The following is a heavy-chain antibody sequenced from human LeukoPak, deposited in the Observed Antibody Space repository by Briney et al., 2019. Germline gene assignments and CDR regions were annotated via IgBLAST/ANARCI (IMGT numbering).Heavy chain of an antibody. D-gene: IGHD2-8*01. CDR3: ARDNGENYHTAFDY. Sequence: GGSLRLSCAASGFTFSSYAMSWVHQAPGKGLEWVSAISGSGGSTYYADSVKGRFTISRDNSKNTLYLQMNSLRAEDTAVYYCARDNGENYHTAFDYWGQGTLVTVSS. J-gene: IGHJ4*02. CDR2: ISGSGGST. CDR1: GFTFSSYA. V-gene: IGHV3-23*01.